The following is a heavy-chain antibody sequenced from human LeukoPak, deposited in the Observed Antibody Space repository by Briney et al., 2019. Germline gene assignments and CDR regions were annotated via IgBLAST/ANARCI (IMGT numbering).Heavy chain of an antibody. CDR1: GFSISRYS. V-gene: IGHV3-21*01. D-gene: IGHD2-2*01. J-gene: IGHJ4*02. CDR2: ISSSSYHI. CDR3: AGGSSTSSYYFDY. Sequence: GGSLRLSCVTSGFSISRYSMNWVRQAPGKGLEWVSSISSSSYHIYYADSIKGRFTISRDNAKNSLYLRMDSLRAEDTAVYYCAGGSSTSSYYFDYWGQGTLVTVSS.